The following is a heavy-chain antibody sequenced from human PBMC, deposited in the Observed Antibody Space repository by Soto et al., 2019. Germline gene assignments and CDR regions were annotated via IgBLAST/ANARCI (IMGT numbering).Heavy chain of an antibody. D-gene: IGHD2-15*01. CDR1: GYSFTSYW. CDR2: IYPGDSDT. V-gene: IGHV5-51*01. J-gene: IGHJ6*04. CDR3: ARLFPLTVVTPPPYYYYGRDV. Sequence: GESLKISCKGSGYSFTSYWIGWVRQMPGKGLEWMGIIYPGDSDTRYSPTFQGQVTISADKSISTAYLQWSSLKASDTAMYYCARLFPLTVVTPPPYYYYGRDVWGKGTTVTVSS.